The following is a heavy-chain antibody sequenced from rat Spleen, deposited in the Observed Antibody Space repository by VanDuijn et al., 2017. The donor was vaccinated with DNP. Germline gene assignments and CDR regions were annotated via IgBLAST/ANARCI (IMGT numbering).Heavy chain of an antibody. D-gene: IGHD3-2*01. V-gene: IGHV1-43*01. CDR3: ARWGTFYWYFDF. Sequence: QVQLQQSGAELAKPGSSVKISCKASGYTFTNYYISWIKQTTGQGLEYIGYISTGGGGANYNEKFKGKATLTVDKSSSTAFMQLSSLTPDDSAVYYCARWGTFYWYFDFWGPGTMVTVSS. CDR1: GYTFTNYY. CDR2: ISTGGGGA. J-gene: IGHJ1*01.